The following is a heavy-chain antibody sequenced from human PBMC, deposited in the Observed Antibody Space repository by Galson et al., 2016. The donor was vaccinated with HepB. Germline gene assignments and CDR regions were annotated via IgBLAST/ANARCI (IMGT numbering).Heavy chain of an antibody. CDR3: VKMGMVFADTGTDF. J-gene: IGHJ4*02. CDR2: ISGDGGST. D-gene: IGHD3-16*01. CDR1: GFTFRKYP. V-gene: IGHV3-64D*06. Sequence: SLRLSCAASGFTFRKYPMHWVRQAPGKGLEYVSVISGDGGSTYYADSVKGRFTISRDNSKNVLYLQMSSLNSEDTAIYYCVKMGMVFADTGTDFWGQGTMVIGSS.